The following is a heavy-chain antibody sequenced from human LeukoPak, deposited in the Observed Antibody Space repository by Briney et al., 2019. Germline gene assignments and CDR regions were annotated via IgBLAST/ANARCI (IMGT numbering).Heavy chain of an antibody. CDR3: ARQSSGLYSGSQIDFDY. J-gene: IGHJ4*02. CDR1: GYSFTSYW. Sequence: NHGESLRISCKGSGYSFTSYWIGWVRQMPGKGLEWMGIIYPGDSDTRYSPSFQGQVTISADKSISTAYLQWSSLKASDTAMYYCARQSSGLYSGSQIDFDYWGQGTLVTVSS. V-gene: IGHV5-51*01. CDR2: IYPGDSDT. D-gene: IGHD1-26*01.